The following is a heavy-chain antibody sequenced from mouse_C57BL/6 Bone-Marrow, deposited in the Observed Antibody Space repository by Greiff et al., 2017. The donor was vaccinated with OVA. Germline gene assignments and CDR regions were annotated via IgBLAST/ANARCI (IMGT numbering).Heavy chain of an antibody. J-gene: IGHJ3*01. CDR2: IHPNSGST. CDR3: AKGNKRAWFAY. V-gene: IGHV1-64*01. CDR1: GYTFTSYW. D-gene: IGHD6-1*01. Sequence: QVHVKQSGAELVKPGASVKLSCKASGYTFTSYWMHWVKQRPGQGLEWIGMIHPNSGSTNYNEKFKSKATLTVDKSSSTAYMQLSSLTSEDSAVYYCAKGNKRAWFAYWGQGTLVTVSA.